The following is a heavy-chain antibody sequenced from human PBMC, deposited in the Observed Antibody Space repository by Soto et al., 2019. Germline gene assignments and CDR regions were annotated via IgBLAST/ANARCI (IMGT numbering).Heavy chain of an antibody. CDR3: AKAYVDHYDSTGYYYGFDY. CDR2: IIGSSTRI. Sequence: XGSLRLSCAASGFAFSSYAMSWVRQAPGKGLDWVSAIIGSSTRIFNADSVKGRFTISRDNSKNTLYLQMNSLRAEDTAVYYCAKAYVDHYDSTGYYYGFDYWGQGTLVTVSS. CDR1: GFAFSSYA. V-gene: IGHV3-23*01. D-gene: IGHD3-22*01. J-gene: IGHJ4*02.